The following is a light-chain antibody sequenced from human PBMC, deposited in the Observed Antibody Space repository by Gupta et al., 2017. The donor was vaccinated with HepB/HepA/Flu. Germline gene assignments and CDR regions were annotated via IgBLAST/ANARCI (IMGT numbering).Light chain of an antibody. Sequence: AIRMTQSPSSFSASTGDRVTITCRASQAITTYLAWYQQKPGSPPKLLIYGGSALEGGVPSRFSGRGSGTDFTLTISSLQSEDFATYYCQLYYNNPWTFGQGTTVDIK. CDR2: GGS. V-gene: IGKV1-8*01. J-gene: IGKJ1*01. CDR1: QAITTY. CDR3: QLYYNNPWT.